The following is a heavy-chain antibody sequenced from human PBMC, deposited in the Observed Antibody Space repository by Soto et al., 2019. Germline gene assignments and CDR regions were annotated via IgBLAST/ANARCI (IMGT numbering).Heavy chain of an antibody. J-gene: IGHJ5*02. CDR3: AITMIEAPGWCDH. CDR2: INHSGST. D-gene: IGHD3-22*01. CDR1: GGSFSGYY. V-gene: IGHV4-34*01. Sequence: PSETLSLTCAVYGGSFSGYYWSWIRQPPGKGLEWIGEINHSGSTNYNPSLKSRVTISVDTSKNQFSLKLSSVTAADTAVYYCAITMIEAPGWCDHWGQGKLVTGSS.